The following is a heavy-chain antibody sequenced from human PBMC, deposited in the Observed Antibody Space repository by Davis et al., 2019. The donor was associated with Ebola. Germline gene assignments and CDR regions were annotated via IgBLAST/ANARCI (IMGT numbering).Heavy chain of an antibody. CDR2: MNPNGGNT. D-gene: IGHD6-13*01. CDR1: GYTFISYD. J-gene: IGHJ4*02. Sequence: AASVKVSCKASGYTFISYDINWVRQATGQGLEWMGWMNPNGGNTGYAQRFQGRVTMTRNTSISTAYMELSSLRSEDTAVYYCARRIAAGGTVIGYWGQGTLVTVSS. CDR3: ARRIAAGGTVIGY. V-gene: IGHV1-8*01.